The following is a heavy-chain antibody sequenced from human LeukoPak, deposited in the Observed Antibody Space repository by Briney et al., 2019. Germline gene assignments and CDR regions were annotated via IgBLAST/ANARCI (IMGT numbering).Heavy chain of an antibody. V-gene: IGHV3-30-3*01. J-gene: IGHJ2*01. Sequence: GGSLRLSCAASGFTFSSYAMHWVRQAPGKGLEWVAVISYDGSNKYYADSVKGQFTISRDNSKNTLYLQMNSLRAEDTAVYYCARDPPTDCSGYYYRLPNWYFDLWGRGTLVTVSS. CDR2: ISYDGSNK. D-gene: IGHD3-22*01. CDR1: GFTFSSYA. CDR3: ARDPPTDCSGYYYRLPNWYFDL.